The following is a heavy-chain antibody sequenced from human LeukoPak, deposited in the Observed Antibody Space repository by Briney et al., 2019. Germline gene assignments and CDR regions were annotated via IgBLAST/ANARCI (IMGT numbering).Heavy chain of an antibody. CDR2: ISSSGITL. J-gene: IGHJ6*03. CDR3: ARDGAAAGSDYYYYMDV. V-gene: IGHV3-11*04. D-gene: IGHD6-13*01. CDR1: GFTFSDYY. Sequence: GGSLRLSCAASGFTFSDYYMSWIRQAPGKGLEWVSYISSSGITLYYAESVKGRFTISRDNAKNSLYLQMNSLRAEDTAVYYCARDGAAAGSDYYYYMDVWGKGTTVTVSS.